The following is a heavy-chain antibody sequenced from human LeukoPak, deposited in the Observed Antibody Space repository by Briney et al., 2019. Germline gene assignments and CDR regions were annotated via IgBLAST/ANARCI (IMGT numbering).Heavy chain of an antibody. Sequence: PSETLSLTCAVYGGSFSGYYWSWIRQPPGKGLEWIGEINHSGSTNYNPSLKSRVTISVDTSKNQFSLKLSSVTAADTAVYYCATSTEGVVAATYYYWGQGTLVTVSS. V-gene: IGHV4-34*01. J-gene: IGHJ4*02. CDR3: ATSTEGVVAATYYY. CDR2: INHSGST. CDR1: GGSFSGYY. D-gene: IGHD2-15*01.